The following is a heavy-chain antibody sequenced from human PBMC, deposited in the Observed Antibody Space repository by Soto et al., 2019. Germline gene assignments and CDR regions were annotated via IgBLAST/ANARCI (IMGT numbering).Heavy chain of an antibody. CDR3: ARRIPFGYGMDG. CDR2: ITSNGGNT. Sequence: GGSLRLSCAASGFTFSSYAMHWVRQAPGKGLEYVSAITSNGGNTDYASSVKGRFTISRDNSKNTLYLQMGSLRAEDMAVYYCARRIPFGYGMDGWGQGTTVTVSS. D-gene: IGHD2-21*01. V-gene: IGHV3-64*01. CDR1: GFTFSSYA. J-gene: IGHJ6*02.